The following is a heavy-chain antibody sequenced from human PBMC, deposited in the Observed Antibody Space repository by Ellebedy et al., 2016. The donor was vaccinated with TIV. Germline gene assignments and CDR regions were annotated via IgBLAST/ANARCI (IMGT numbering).Heavy chain of an antibody. Sequence: GESLKISCAASGFTFRTYAMRWVRQAPGKGLEFVSGINSDGTSTYYANSVKGRFIVSRDNSKNTLYLQMGSLRVDDMAVYYCARVGSSSGGHLDYWGQGTLVTVSP. V-gene: IGHV3-64*01. CDR3: ARVGSSSGGHLDY. J-gene: IGHJ4*02. D-gene: IGHD1-26*01. CDR1: GFTFRTYA. CDR2: INSDGTST.